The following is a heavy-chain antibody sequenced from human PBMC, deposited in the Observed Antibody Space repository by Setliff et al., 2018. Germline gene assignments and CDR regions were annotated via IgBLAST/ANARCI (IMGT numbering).Heavy chain of an antibody. CDR3: ARVGRDIPPVVPAASPSHYYYYMDV. CDR1: GGTFSSYA. V-gene: IGHV1-69*13. CDR2: IIPIFGTA. Sequence: SVKVSCKASGGTFSSYAISWVRQAPGQGLEWMGGIIPIFGTANYAQKFQGRVTITADESTSTAYMELSSLRSEDTAVYYCARVGRDIPPVVPAASPSHYYYYMDVWGKGTTVTVSS. D-gene: IGHD2-2*01. J-gene: IGHJ6*03.